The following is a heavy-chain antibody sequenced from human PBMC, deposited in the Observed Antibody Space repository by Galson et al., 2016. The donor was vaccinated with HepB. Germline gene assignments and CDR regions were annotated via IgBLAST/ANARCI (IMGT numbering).Heavy chain of an antibody. CDR3: AKSGKHLWSIDY. CDR1: GFSVSIDY. Sequence: SLRLSCAVSGFSVSIDYMSWARQASGQRLESVLVMYSGGATSYADPVKGRFTIARDNSKNTLYVRMNSLRAEDMAVYYCAKSGKHLWSIDYWGQGALVTVSS. D-gene: IGHD5-18*01. J-gene: IGHJ4*02. V-gene: IGHV3-53*01. CDR2: MYSGGAT.